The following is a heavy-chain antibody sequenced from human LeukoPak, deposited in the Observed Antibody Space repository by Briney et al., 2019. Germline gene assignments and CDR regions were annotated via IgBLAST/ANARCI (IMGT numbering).Heavy chain of an antibody. CDR2: IYHSGTT. V-gene: IGHV4-30-2*01. D-gene: IGHD6-25*01. J-gene: IGHJ2*01. CDR1: RGSISQGGYS. CDR3: ARNLAAASHWYFDL. Sequence: SQTLSLTCAVSRGSISQGGYSWSWIRHPPGGGLEWIGSIYHSGTTYDNPSLKSRVTISIDWSKNHFSMNLTSVTATDTAVYFCARNLAAASHWYFDLWGRGIPVTVSS.